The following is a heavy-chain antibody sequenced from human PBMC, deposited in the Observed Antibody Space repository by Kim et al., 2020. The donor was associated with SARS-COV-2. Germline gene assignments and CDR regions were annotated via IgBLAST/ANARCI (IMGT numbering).Heavy chain of an antibody. J-gene: IGHJ4*02. Sequence: AASVKGRFTISRDDSKNTAYLQMNSLKTEDTAVYYCTFHIVVVTATPLDYWGQGTLVTVSS. D-gene: IGHD2-21*02. CDR3: TFHIVVVTATPLDY. V-gene: IGHV3-73*01.